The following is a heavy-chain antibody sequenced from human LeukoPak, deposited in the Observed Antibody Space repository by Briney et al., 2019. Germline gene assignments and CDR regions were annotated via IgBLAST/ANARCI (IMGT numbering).Heavy chain of an antibody. CDR1: GGSISSGGYY. CDR2: IHHSGST. V-gene: IGHV4-30-2*01. D-gene: IGHD5-24*01. Sequence: SETLSLTCTVSGGSISSGGYYWSWIRQPPGKGLEWIGYIHHSGSTNYNPSLKSRVTISVDKSKNQFSLKLSSVTAADTAVYYCATYNPITLPAAFDIWGQGTMVTVSS. CDR3: ATYNPITLPAAFDI. J-gene: IGHJ3*02.